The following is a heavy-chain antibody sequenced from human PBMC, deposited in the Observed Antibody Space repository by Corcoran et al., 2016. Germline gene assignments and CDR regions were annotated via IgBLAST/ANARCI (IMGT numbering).Heavy chain of an antibody. J-gene: IGHJ4*02. V-gene: IGHV3-33*01. D-gene: IGHD6-19*01. CDR2: IWYDGSNK. CDR1: GFTFSSYG. CDR3: ARGTSGGTSSGQDY. Sequence: QVQLVESGGGVVQPGRSLRLSCAASGFTFSSYGMHWVRQAPGKGLEWVAAIWYDGSNKYYADSVKGRFTISRDNSKNTLYLQMNSLRAEDTAVYYCARGTSGGTSSGQDYWGQGTLVTVSS.